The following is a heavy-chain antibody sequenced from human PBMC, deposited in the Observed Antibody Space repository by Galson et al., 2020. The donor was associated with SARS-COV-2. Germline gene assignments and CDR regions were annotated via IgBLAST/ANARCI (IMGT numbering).Heavy chain of an antibody. CDR3: ARLDYYDSSGYYPYYYYGMDV. J-gene: IGHJ6*02. CDR1: GGSISSSSYY. D-gene: IGHD3-22*01. V-gene: IGHV4-39*01. CDR2: IYYSGST. Sequence: SETLSLTCTVSGGSISSSSYYWGWIRQPPGKGLEWIGSIYYSGSTYYNPSLKSRVTISVDTSKNQFSLKLSSVTAADTAVYYCARLDYYDSSGYYPYYYYGMDVWGQGTTVTVSS.